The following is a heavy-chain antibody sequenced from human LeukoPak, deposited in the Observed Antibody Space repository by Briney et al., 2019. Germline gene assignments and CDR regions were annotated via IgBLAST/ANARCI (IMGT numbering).Heavy chain of an antibody. Sequence: GGSLRLSCTASRFTFSSYALSWVPQAPGKGLEWVSAICGSGDNTYYADSVKGRFTTSRANSKNTLYLQMVSLRAEDTAVYYCAKHGFSSGWPQVPSDHWGQGTLVTVSS. J-gene: IGHJ4*02. CDR3: AKHGFSSGWPQVPSDH. D-gene: IGHD6-19*01. CDR1: RFTFSSYA. CDR2: ICGSGDNT. V-gene: IGHV3-23*01.